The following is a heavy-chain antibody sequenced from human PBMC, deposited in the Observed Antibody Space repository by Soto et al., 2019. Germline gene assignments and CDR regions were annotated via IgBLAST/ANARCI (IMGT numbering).Heavy chain of an antibody. CDR2: MSTTGYRT. CDR1: GFSVSAYE. D-gene: IGHD1-26*01. CDR3: TREGYCGNTDAFDM. J-gene: IGHJ3*02. Sequence: EVQLVESGGGLVQPGGSLRLSCAASGFSVSAYEMDWVRQAPGKGLEWVSFMSTTGYRTYYPDSVKGRFTISRDNAKNSLYLQMDSLRAEDTAVYYCTREGYCGNTDAFDMWGQGTMVTVSS. V-gene: IGHV3-48*03.